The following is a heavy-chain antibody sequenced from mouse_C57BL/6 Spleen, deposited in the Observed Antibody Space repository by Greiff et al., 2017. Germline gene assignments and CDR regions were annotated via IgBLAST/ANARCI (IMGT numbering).Heavy chain of an antibody. CDR1: GYAFSSSW. CDR2: IYPGDGDT. J-gene: IGHJ2*01. D-gene: IGHD2-4*01. Sequence: VQLQQSGPELVKPGASVKISCKASGYAFSSSWMNWVKQRPGKGLEWIGRIYPGDGDTNYNGKFKGKATLTADKSSSTAYMQLSSLTSEDSAVYFCARIEDYGGYWGQGTTLTVSS. CDR3: ARIEDYGGY. V-gene: IGHV1-82*01.